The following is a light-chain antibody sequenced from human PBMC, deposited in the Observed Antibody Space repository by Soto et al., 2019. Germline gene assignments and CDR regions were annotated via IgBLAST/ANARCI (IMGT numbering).Light chain of an antibody. J-gene: IGKJ2*01. Sequence: DIKMTQSPSSLSASVGDRVTITCRASQNIGRFLNWHQQKPGKAPNVLINVASTLRSGVPSRFSGSGSGTDFTLTISRLEPEDFAVYYCQQYGSAPPYTFGQGTKLEIK. CDR3: QQYGSAPPYT. V-gene: IGKV1-39*01. CDR1: QNIGRF. CDR2: VAS.